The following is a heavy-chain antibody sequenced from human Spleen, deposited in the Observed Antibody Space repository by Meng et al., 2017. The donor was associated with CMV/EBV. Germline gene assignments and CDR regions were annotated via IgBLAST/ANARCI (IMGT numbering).Heavy chain of an antibody. Sequence: ESLKISCAASGFSFTSYWMTWVRQAPGKGLEWVANMNQDGSQKHYVDSVKGRFTISRDNAKNSLSLQMNSLGAEDTAVYYCVRDMDVWGQGTTVTVSS. CDR3: VRDMDV. V-gene: IGHV3-7*01. CDR1: GFSFTSYW. J-gene: IGHJ6*02. CDR2: MNQDGSQK.